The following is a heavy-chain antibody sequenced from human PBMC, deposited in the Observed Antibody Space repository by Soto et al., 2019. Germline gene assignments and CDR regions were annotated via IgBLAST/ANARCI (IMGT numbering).Heavy chain of an antibody. Sequence: GVSLRLSCAASGFTFSSYAMILVRQAPGKGLEWVSAISGSGGSTYYADSVKGRFTISRDNSKNTLYLQMNSLRAEDTAVYYCAKDPRSSIAARPQKIWGQGTLVTVSS. V-gene: IGHV3-23*01. J-gene: IGHJ4*02. CDR3: AKDPRSSIAARPQKI. CDR1: GFTFSSYA. D-gene: IGHD6-6*01. CDR2: ISGSGGST.